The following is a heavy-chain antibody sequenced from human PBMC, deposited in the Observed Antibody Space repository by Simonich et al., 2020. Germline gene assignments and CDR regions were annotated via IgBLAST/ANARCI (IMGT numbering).Heavy chain of an antibody. V-gene: IGHV3-23*01. CDR3: AKRSGVSITGTFDY. J-gene: IGHJ4*02. Sequence: EVQLLESGGGLVQPGGSLRLSCAASGFTFSSYAMSWVRQAPGKGLWWVSAISGSGGSKYSADSVKGRFTISRDNSKNTLYLQMNSLRAEDTAVYYCAKRSGVSITGTFDYWGQGTLVTVSS. CDR1: GFTFSSYA. CDR2: ISGSGGSK. D-gene: IGHD1-7*01.